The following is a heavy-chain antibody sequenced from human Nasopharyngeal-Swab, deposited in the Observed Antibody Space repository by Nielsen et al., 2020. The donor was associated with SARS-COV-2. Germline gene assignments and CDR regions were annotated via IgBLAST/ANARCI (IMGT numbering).Heavy chain of an antibody. CDR3: AKGGYCSGGSCLNWFDP. Sequence: SLKISCAASGFTFDDYAMHWVRPAPGKGLEWVSGFSWNSGSIGYADSVQGRFTISRDNAKNSLYLQMNSLRAEDTALYYCAKGGYCSGGSCLNWFDPWGQGTLVTVSS. J-gene: IGHJ5*02. D-gene: IGHD2-15*01. V-gene: IGHV3-9*01. CDR2: FSWNSGSI. CDR1: GFTFDDYA.